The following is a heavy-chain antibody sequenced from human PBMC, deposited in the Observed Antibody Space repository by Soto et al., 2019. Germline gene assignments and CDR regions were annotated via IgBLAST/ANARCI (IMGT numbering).Heavy chain of an antibody. J-gene: IGHJ6*02. D-gene: IGHD4-17*01. V-gene: IGHV1-69*01. CDR3: ARDSRDWVTTLRTHYGMDV. CDR2: ILPIFGTA. Sequence: QVQLVQSGAEVKKSGSSVKVSCEASGGTFSSYTFSWVRQAPGQGLEWMGGILPIFGTANYAQKFQGRVTITADESMSTVYMELSSLRSEDTAVYYCARDSRDWVTTLRTHYGMDVWGQGTTVTVSS. CDR1: GGTFSSYT.